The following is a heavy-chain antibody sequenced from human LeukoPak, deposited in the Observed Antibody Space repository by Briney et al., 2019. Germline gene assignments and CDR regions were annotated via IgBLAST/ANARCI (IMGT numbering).Heavy chain of an antibody. Sequence: MPGGSLRLSCTASGFTFTNVWMNWVRQAPGKGLEWVGRIKSETETETADYAAPVKGRFTISRDDSKNTLYLQMNSLKTEDTAVYYCTTGGPYGSGSYYRIDYWGQGTLVTVSS. CDR2: IKSETETETA. CDR1: GFTFTNVW. D-gene: IGHD3-10*01. CDR3: TTGGPYGSGSYYRIDY. J-gene: IGHJ4*02. V-gene: IGHV3-15*01.